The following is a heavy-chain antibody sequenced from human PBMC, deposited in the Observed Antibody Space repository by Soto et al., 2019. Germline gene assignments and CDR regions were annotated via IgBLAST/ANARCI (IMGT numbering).Heavy chain of an antibody. CDR1: GFTFSRYS. V-gene: IGHV3-48*02. D-gene: IGHD2-2*01. J-gene: IGHJ6*02. Sequence: PGGSLRLSCAASGFTFSRYSINWVRQAPGKGLEWVSHISGSSTTIYYTDSVKGRFTVSRDNAKNSLYLQMNSLRDEDTAEYFCAKTSLRVYYSGMDVWGQGTKVTVS. CDR2: ISGSSTTI. CDR3: AKTSLRVYYSGMDV.